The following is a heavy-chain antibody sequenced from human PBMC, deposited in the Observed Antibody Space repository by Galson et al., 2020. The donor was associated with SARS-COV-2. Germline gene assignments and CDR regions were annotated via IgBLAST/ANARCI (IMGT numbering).Heavy chain of an antibody. V-gene: IGHV3-48*03. CDR3: ASPYLAAATFFGAFDR. J-gene: IGHJ3*01. D-gene: IGHD6-13*01. CDR1: GFTFSNYE. Sequence: GGSMRLSCAASGFTFSNYEMNWVRQAPGKGLEWISYISDTGTNIYYADSVKGRFTISRDDAENSLYLQMTSLRAEDTAVYYCASPYLAAATFFGAFDRWGKGTMVTVAS. CDR2: ISDTGTNI.